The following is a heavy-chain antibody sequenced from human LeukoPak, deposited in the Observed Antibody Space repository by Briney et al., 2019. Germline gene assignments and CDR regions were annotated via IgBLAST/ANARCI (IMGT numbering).Heavy chain of an antibody. CDR3: AKGRGNYGSRCYYSVGFDY. CDR2: IIPIFGTA. D-gene: IGHD3-10*01. Sequence: SVKVSCKASGRSFSSYAISWVRQAPGQGLEWMGGIIPIFGTANYAQKFQGRVTITADESTSTAYMELSSLRSEDTAVYYCAKGRGNYGSRCYYSVGFDYWGQGTLVTVSS. CDR1: GRSFSSYA. J-gene: IGHJ4*02. V-gene: IGHV1-69*01.